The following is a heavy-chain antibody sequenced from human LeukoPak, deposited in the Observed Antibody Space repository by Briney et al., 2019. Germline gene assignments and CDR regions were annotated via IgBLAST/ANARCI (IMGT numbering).Heavy chain of an antibody. Sequence: ASVKVSCKASGGTFSSYAISWVRQAPGQGLEWMGGIIPIFGTANYAQKFQGRVTITADESTSTAYMELSSLRSDDTAVYFCARDPSNTSGRYPYFDNWGQGTLVTVSS. J-gene: IGHJ4*02. V-gene: IGHV1-69*13. CDR1: GGTFSSYA. CDR2: IIPIFGTA. CDR3: ARDPSNTSGRYPYFDN. D-gene: IGHD6-19*01.